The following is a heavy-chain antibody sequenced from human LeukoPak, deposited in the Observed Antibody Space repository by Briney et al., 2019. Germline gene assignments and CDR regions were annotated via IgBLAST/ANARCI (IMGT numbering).Heavy chain of an antibody. CDR1: GFTSSTYDFSTYA. CDR3: ARGSKTAGTIYTFDY. D-gene: IGHD6-13*01. CDR2: LSGTGLTT. Sequence: GGSLRLSCAASGFTSSTYDFSTYAMSWVRQAPGKGLEWVSGLSGTGLTTFYPDSVKGRFTISGDNSKNTLYLQMNSLRADDTAVYYCARGSKTAGTIYTFDYWGQGTLSPSPQ. J-gene: IGHJ4*02. V-gene: IGHV3-23*01.